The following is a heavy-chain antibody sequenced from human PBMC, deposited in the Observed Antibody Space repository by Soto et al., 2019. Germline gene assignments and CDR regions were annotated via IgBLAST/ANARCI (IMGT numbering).Heavy chain of an antibody. Sequence: QVQLQQWGAGLLKPSETLSLTCAVYGGSFSGYYWSWIRQPPGKGLEWIGEINHSGSTNYNPSLKSRVTISVDTSKNQFSLKLSSVTAADTAVYYCASRGSLGPEDYWGQGTLVTVSS. CDR3: ASRGSLGPEDY. V-gene: IGHV4-34*01. CDR2: INHSGST. CDR1: GGSFSGYY. J-gene: IGHJ4*02. D-gene: IGHD5-12*01.